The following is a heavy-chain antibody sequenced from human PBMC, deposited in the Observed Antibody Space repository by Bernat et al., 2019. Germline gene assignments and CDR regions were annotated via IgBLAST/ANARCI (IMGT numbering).Heavy chain of an antibody. Sequence: QVQLQESGPGLVKPSETLSLTCTVSGGSISSYYWSWIRQPPGKGLEWIGYFYYTGSTNYNPSLKSRVTISVDTSKNQFSLKLTSVTAADTAVYYCATGGASDHPLHRGQGTMVIVSS. V-gene: IGHV4-59*01. D-gene: IGHD2-21*01. CDR2: FYYTGST. CDR3: ATGGASDHPLH. J-gene: IGHJ3*01. CDR1: GGSISSYY.